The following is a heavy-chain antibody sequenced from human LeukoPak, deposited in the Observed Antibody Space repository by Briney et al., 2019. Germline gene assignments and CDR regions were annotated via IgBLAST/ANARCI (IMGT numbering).Heavy chain of an antibody. CDR1: GYTFTGYY. Sequence: ASVKVSCKASGYTFTGYYMHWVRQAPGQGLEWMGWLNPNSGGTNYAQKFQGRVTMTRDTSIRTAYMELSRLRSDDTAVYYCARAADCGGDCYHNWVDPWGQGTMVTVSS. V-gene: IGHV1-2*02. CDR3: ARAADCGGDCYHNWVDP. CDR2: LNPNSGGT. J-gene: IGHJ5*02. D-gene: IGHD2-21*02.